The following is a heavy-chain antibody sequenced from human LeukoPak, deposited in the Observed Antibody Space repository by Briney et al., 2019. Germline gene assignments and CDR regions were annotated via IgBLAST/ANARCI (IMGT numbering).Heavy chain of an antibody. V-gene: IGHV1-8*01. Sequence: ASVKVSCKGSGCTFTSYDINWVRQATGHGLEWMGWVNPNSGNTGYAQKFQGRVTMTRSTSISTAYMELSSLRSEDTAVYYCARGGGGYNWNDVACYWGQGNLVTASS. CDR3: ARGGGGYNWNDVACY. D-gene: IGHD1-20*01. CDR1: GCTFTSYD. CDR2: VNPNSGNT. J-gene: IGHJ4*02.